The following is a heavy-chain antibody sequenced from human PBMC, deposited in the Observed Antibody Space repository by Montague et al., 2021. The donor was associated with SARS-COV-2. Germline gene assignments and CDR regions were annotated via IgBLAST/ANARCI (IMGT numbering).Heavy chain of an antibody. D-gene: IGHD3-3*01. CDR2: RYQNGAT. CDR1: GFSISSGYY. J-gene: IGHJ4*02. CDR3: ARSGVGIFDFSYFDS. V-gene: IGHV4-38-2*02. Sequence: ETLSLTCSVSGFSISSGYYWGWIRQTPGKGLEWIGSRYQNGATXXXPXXXRPVTILLDTSKNQFSLSLTSVTAADTAVYYCARSGVGIFDFSYFDSWGQGSLVIVSS.